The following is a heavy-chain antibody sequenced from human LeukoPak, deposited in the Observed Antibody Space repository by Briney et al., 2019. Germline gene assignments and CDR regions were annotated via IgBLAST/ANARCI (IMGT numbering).Heavy chain of an antibody. J-gene: IGHJ4*02. CDR1: RYTLPNYH. CDR3: ARTTSLTASGYDY. Sequence: ASVKVSCKASRYTLPNYHINWVRQATGQGLEWMGWINPNNDDRGYAQKFQGRVTITRDTSISTAYMELRSLRSEDTAIYFCARTTSLTASGYDYWGQGTLVTVSS. D-gene: IGHD4-17*01. CDR2: INPNNDDR. V-gene: IGHV1-8*03.